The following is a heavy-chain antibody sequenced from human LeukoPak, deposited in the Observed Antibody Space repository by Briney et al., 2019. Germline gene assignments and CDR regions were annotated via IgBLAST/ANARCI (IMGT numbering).Heavy chain of an antibody. CDR1: GGSISSYY. J-gene: IGHJ4*02. D-gene: IGHD6-13*01. CDR2: IYTSGST. V-gene: IGHV4-4*07. CDR3: ARAPYSSSWYPNPFDY. Sequence: SETLSLTCTVSGGSISSYYWSWIRQPAGKGLEWIGRIYTSGSTNYNPSLKSRVTMSVDTSKNQFSLKLSSVTAADTAVYYCARAPYSSSWYPNPFDYWGQGTLVTASS.